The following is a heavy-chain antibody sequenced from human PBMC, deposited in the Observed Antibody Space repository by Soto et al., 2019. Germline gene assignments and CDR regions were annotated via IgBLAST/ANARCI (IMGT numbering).Heavy chain of an antibody. D-gene: IGHD4-17*01. Sequence: GGSLRLSCAASGFTFSSYGMHWVRQAPGKGLEWVAVISYDGSNKYYADSVKGRFTISRDNSKNTLYLQMNSLRAEDTAVYYCAKDTTYGPLGPHDYWGQGTLVTVSS. CDR3: AKDTTYGPLGPHDY. V-gene: IGHV3-30*18. J-gene: IGHJ4*02. CDR2: ISYDGSNK. CDR1: GFTFSSYG.